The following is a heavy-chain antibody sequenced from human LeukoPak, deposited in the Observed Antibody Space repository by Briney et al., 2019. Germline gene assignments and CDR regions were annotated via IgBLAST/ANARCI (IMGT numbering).Heavy chain of an antibody. CDR3: AKGRVYSYGLFDY. CDR1: GFTFSSYA. Sequence: PGGTLRLSCAASGFTFSSYAMSWVRQAPGKGLEWVSAISGSGGSTYYADSVKGRFTISRDNSKNTLYLQMNSLRAEDTAVYYCAKGRVYSYGLFDYWGQGTLVTVSS. J-gene: IGHJ4*02. D-gene: IGHD5-18*01. V-gene: IGHV3-23*01. CDR2: ISGSGGST.